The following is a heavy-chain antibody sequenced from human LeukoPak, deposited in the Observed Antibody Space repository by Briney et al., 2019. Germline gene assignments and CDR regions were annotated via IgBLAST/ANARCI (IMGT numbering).Heavy chain of an antibody. J-gene: IGHJ4*02. CDR2: INPNSGSP. CDR1: GYSFTGYY. D-gene: IGHD5-18*01. Sequence: VASVKVSCKTSGYSFTGYYIHWVRQAPGQGLEWMGRINPNSGSPNYGQKFQGTVTMTRDTSISTAYLELSNLRSDDTAAYYCVRGYSYGFYFDYWGQGSLVTVSS. CDR3: VRGYSYGFYFDY. V-gene: IGHV1-2*06.